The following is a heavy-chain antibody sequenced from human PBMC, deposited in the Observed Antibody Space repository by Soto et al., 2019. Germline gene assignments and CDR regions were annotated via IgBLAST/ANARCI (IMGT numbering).Heavy chain of an antibody. J-gene: IGHJ4*02. V-gene: IGHV3-21*01. CDR1: GFTLRSHT. CDR2: ISSDSSYK. Sequence: KPGGSLRLSCAASGFTLRSHTMNWVRQAPGKGLEWVSSISSDSSYKYYTGSVKGRFTVSRDNAKNSLYLQMNSLRAEDTAVYYCARDHRRGMYRQWLVHYFDYWGQGTLVTVSS. D-gene: IGHD6-19*01. CDR3: ARDHRRGMYRQWLVHYFDY.